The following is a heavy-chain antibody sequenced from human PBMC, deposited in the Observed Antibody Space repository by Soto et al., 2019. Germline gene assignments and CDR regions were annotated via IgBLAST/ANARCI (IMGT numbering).Heavy chain of an antibody. Sequence: QVQLVESGGGLVKPGGSLRLSCAASGFTFSDYYMSWIRQAPGKGLEWGSYIGSSTSYTHYGHSVKVRLTISRDSATNPLYLQMNRLRADDTAVYYCPRDPALLTRSDAFDIWGQGTLVTVSS. CDR1: GFTFSDYY. CDR3: PRDPALLTRSDAFDI. J-gene: IGHJ3*02. CDR2: IGSSTSYT. V-gene: IGHV3-11*05. D-gene: IGHD3-9*01.